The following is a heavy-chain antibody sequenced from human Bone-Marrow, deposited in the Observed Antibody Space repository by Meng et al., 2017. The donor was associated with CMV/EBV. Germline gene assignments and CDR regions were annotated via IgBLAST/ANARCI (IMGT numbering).Heavy chain of an antibody. CDR1: GGSISSGDYY. Sequence: SETLSLTCTVSGGSISSGDYYWSWIRQPPGKGLEWIGYIYYSGSTYYNPSLKSRVTISVDTSKNQFSLKLSSVTAADTAVYYCARVIAYYGSGPHLYYYYGMDVWGQGTTVTVSS. J-gene: IGHJ6*02. CDR3: ARVIAYYGSGPHLYYYYGMDV. CDR2: IYYSGST. D-gene: IGHD3-10*01. V-gene: IGHV4-30-4*08.